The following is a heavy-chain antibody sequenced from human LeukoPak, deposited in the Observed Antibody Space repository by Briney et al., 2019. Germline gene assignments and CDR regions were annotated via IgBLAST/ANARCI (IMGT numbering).Heavy chain of an antibody. D-gene: IGHD3-22*01. Sequence: PGGSLRLSCAVSGFTFSAYAMSWVRQAPGKGLEWVSAMSGSGGMTYYADSVKGRFSISRDNSKDTLHLHMNSLRAEDTAVYYCAKGAMPYYDGSGYNYFDYWGQGTPVTVSS. J-gene: IGHJ4*02. CDR1: GFTFSAYA. CDR3: AKGAMPYYDGSGYNYFDY. V-gene: IGHV3-23*01. CDR2: MSGSGGMT.